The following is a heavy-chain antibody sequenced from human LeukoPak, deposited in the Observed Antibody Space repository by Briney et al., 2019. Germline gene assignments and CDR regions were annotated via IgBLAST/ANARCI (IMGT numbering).Heavy chain of an antibody. D-gene: IGHD5-18*01. V-gene: IGHV1-8*01. CDR2: MNPNSGNT. CDR3: ARENRIQLWSD. Sequence: ASVKVSCKASGYTFTSYDINWVRQATGQGLVWMGWMNPNSGNTGYAQKFQGRVTMARNTSISTAYMELSSLRSEDTAVYYCARENRIQLWSDWGQGTLVTVSS. J-gene: IGHJ4*02. CDR1: GYTFTSYD.